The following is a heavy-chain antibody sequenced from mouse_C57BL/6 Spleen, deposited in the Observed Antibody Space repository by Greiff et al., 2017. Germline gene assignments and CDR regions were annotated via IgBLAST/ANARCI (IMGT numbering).Heavy chain of an antibody. D-gene: IGHD1-1*01. J-gene: IGHJ2*01. CDR1: GYTFTSYW. V-gene: IGHV1-69*01. CDR2: IDPSDSYT. CDR3: ARRSTTVVGHYFDY. Sequence: QVQLQQPGAELVMPGASVKLSCKASGYTFTSYWMHWVQQRPGQGLEWIGEIDPSDSYTNYNQKFKGKSTLTVDKSSSTAYMQLSSLTSEDSAVYYCARRSTTVVGHYFDYWGQGTTLTVSS.